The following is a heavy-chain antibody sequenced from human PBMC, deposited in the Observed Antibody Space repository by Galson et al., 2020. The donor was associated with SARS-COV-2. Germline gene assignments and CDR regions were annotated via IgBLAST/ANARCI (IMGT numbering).Heavy chain of an antibody. CDR1: GFTFSDHY. Sequence: GGSLRLSCAASGFTFSDHYMDWVRQAPGKGLEWVGRTRKTLNSYTTEYAASVKGRFSISRDDSENSLYLQLNSLKTEDTAVYYCARGPRYIRCLNRYGMDVWGQGTTVTVSS. CDR2: TRKTLNSYTT. CDR3: ARGPRYIRCLNRYGMDV. V-gene: IGHV3-72*01. J-gene: IGHJ6*02. D-gene: IGHD3-3*01.